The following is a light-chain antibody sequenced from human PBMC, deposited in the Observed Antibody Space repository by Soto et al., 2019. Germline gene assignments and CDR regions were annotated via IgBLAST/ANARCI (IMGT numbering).Light chain of an antibody. CDR1: QSISSW. J-gene: IGKJ1*01. CDR2: DAS. Sequence: DIQMTQSPSTLSASVGDRVIITCRASQSISSWLAWCQQKPGKAPKLLIYDASSLQSGVPSRFSGSGSGTEFTLTISSLQPDDFATYYCQQYNSYPWTFGQGTKVEIK. V-gene: IGKV1-5*01. CDR3: QQYNSYPWT.